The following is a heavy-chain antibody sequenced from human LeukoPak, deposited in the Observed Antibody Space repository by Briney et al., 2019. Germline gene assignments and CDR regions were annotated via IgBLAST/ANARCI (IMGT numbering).Heavy chain of an antibody. D-gene: IGHD6-6*01. V-gene: IGHV4-39*02. CDR1: GGSISSSNYY. CDR2: MYYSGST. Sequence: LETLSLTCTVSGGSISSSNYYWGCIRQPPGKGLEWIGSMYYSGSTYDNPSPKSRVPITVDTSKNRFSLKLSSVTAADTAVYYCARDREYSSSGLVWFDPWGHGILVTVSS. CDR3: ARDREYSSSGLVWFDP. J-gene: IGHJ5*02.